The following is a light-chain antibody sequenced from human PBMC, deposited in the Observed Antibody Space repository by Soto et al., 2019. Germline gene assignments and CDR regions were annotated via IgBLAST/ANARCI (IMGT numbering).Light chain of an antibody. V-gene: IGKV3-20*01. Sequence: ELVLTQSPGTLSLSPGERATLSCRASRSVSSSSLAWYQQKPGQAPRLLIYGASSRATGIPDRFSGSGSGTDFTLTISRLEPEDFAVYYCQQYDSSPRITFGQGTRLEIK. J-gene: IGKJ5*01. CDR3: QQYDSSPRIT. CDR2: GAS. CDR1: RSVSSSS.